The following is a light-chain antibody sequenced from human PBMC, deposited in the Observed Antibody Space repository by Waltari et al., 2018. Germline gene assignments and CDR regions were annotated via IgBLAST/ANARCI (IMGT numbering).Light chain of an antibody. Sequence: EIALTQSPGTLSLSVGERATVSCRASESVSRALAWYQQQPGQAPRLLIYGASTRATGIPDRFSGSGSGTDFSLTISRLEPDDFAVYYCQHYLRLPVTFGQGTTVEI. CDR2: GAS. J-gene: IGKJ1*01. CDR3: QHYLRLPVT. CDR1: ESVSRA. V-gene: IGKV3-20*01.